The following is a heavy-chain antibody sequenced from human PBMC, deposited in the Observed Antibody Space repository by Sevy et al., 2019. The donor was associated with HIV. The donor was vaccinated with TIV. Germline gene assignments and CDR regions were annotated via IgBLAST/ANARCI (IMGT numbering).Heavy chain of an antibody. Sequence: GESLKISCAASGFTFSSYSMNWVRQAPGKGLEWVSYISSSSSTIYYADSVKGRFTISRDNAKNSLYLQMNSLRAEDTAVYYCARDGEMTTEGYWGQGTLVTVSS. J-gene: IGHJ4*02. D-gene: IGHD4-17*01. CDR3: ARDGEMTTEGY. V-gene: IGHV3-48*01. CDR2: ISSSSSTI. CDR1: GFTFSSYS.